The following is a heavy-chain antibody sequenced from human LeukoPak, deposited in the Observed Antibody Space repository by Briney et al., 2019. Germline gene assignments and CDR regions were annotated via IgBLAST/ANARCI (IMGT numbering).Heavy chain of an antibody. CDR2: IGSSGGGI. V-gene: IGHV3-23*01. D-gene: IGHD6-13*01. J-gene: IGHJ4*02. Sequence: PGGSLRLSCAASGFTFSTYTMYWVRHPPGKRLEWVSIIGSSGGGIHYADSVKGRFTISRDNSKNTLYLQMNSLRVEDTAVYYCARVAAAGTTFDYWGQGTLVTVSS. CDR1: GFTFSTYT. CDR3: ARVAAAGTTFDY.